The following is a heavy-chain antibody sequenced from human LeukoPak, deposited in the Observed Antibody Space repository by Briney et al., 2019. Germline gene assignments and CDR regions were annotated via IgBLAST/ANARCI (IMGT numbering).Heavy chain of an antibody. J-gene: IGHJ4*02. V-gene: IGHV3-74*01. Sequence: GGSLRLSCAASGFNFSSYWMHWVRQIPEKGPFWISRVNYDGSSVVYADSVKGRFTISRDNAKNTVYLEMSRLRVEDTAVYYCTRSAWGIDYWGQGTLVTVSS. CDR3: TRSAWGIDY. D-gene: IGHD3-16*01. CDR2: VNYDGSSV. CDR1: GFNFSSYW.